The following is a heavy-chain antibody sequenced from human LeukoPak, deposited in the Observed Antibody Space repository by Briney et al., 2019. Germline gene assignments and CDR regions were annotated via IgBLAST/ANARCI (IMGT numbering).Heavy chain of an antibody. D-gene: IGHD5/OR15-5a*01. V-gene: IGHV3-13*01. CDR3: IRGGIQVSGIDAFDI. CDR1: GFTFSSYD. Sequence: AGSLRLSCAASGFTFSSYDMHWVRQAPGRGLEWVSAIGIAGDTYYPDSVKGRFTISRENAKNSMYLQMNSLKDGDTAVYYCIRGGIQVSGIDAFDIWGQGTMVTVSS. CDR2: IGIAGDT. J-gene: IGHJ3*02.